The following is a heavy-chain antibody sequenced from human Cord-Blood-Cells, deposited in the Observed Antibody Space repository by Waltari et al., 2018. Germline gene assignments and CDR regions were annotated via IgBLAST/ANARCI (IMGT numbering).Heavy chain of an antibody. D-gene: IGHD2-8*02. J-gene: IGHJ4*02. CDR2: SNPSGGST. CDR1: GYTFTSYY. CDR3: ARDLEPAYCTGGVCYNGLSAY. Sequence: QVQLVQSGAEVKKPGASVKVSCKASGYTFTSYYMHWVRQAPGQGLEWMGISNPSGGSTSYAQKFQGRVTMTRDTSTSTVYMELSSLRSEDTAVYYCARDLEPAYCTGGVCYNGLSAYWGQGTLVTVSS. V-gene: IGHV1-46*01.